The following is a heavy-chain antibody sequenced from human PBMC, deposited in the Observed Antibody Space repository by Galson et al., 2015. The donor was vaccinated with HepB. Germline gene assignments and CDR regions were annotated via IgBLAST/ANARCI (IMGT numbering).Heavy chain of an antibody. Sequence: SVKVSCKASGGTFSSYAISWVRQAPGQGLEWMGRIIPILGIANYAQKFQGRVTITAGKSTSTAYMELSSLRSEDTAVYYCARELFLSHIVVVTAMFDYWGQGTLVTVSS. D-gene: IGHD2-21*02. V-gene: IGHV1-69*04. CDR3: ARELFLSHIVVVTAMFDY. CDR1: GGTFSSYA. CDR2: IIPILGIA. J-gene: IGHJ4*02.